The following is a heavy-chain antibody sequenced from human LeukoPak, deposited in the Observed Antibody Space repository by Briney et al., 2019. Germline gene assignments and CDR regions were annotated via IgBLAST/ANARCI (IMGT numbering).Heavy chain of an antibody. CDR3: AKDIPSSSWYLGY. CDR2: IRSDGNNK. J-gene: IGHJ4*02. V-gene: IGHV3-30*02. Sequence: SGGSLRLSCAASGSTFSSCAMHWVRQAPGKGLEWVALIRSDGNNKYYADSVKGRFTISRDDSKNTLYLQMNSLRPEDTAVYYCAKDIPSSSWYLGYWGQGTLVTVSS. D-gene: IGHD6-13*01. CDR1: GSTFSSCA.